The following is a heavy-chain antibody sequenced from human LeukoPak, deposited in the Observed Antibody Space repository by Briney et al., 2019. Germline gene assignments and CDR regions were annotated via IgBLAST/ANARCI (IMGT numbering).Heavy chain of an antibody. V-gene: IGHV3-23*01. J-gene: IGHJ4*02. CDR3: AKVIGRVDPFDY. CDR2: ISESGVTT. Sequence: GGSLRLSCVVSGFSFTSFAMSWVRQAPGKGLEWVTSISESGVTTYYADFVKGRFTISRDNSKNTVYLEVNSLRADDTAVYYCAKVIGRVDPFDYWGQGTLVTVSS. CDR1: GFSFTSFA. D-gene: IGHD3-22*01.